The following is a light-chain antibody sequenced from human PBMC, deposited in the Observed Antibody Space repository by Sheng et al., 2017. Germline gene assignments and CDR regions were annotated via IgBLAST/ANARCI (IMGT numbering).Light chain of an antibody. CDR3: QQYGSSPRT. CDR2: GAS. CDR1: QFVTNSY. Sequence: EIVLTQSPGTLSLSPGERATLSCRASQFVTNSYLAWYQQKPGQAPRLLIYGASSRATGIPDRFSASASGTDFTLTISRLEPEDFAVYYCQQYGSSPRTFGQGTKVEIK. J-gene: IGKJ1*01. V-gene: IGKV3-20*01.